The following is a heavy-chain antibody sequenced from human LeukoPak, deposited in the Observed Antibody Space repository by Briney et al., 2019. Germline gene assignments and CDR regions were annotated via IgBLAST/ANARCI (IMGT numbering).Heavy chain of an antibody. D-gene: IGHD4-17*01. V-gene: IGHV3-30*02. CDR2: IRYDGSNK. CDR3: AKDPSPAYGDYSLITY. Sequence: GGSLRLSCAASGFTFSSYGMHWVRQAPGKGLEWVAFIRYDGSNKYYADSVKGRFTISRDNSKNTLYLQMNSLRAEDTAVYYCAKDPSPAYGDYSLITYWGHGTLVTVSS. CDR1: GFTFSSYG. J-gene: IGHJ4*01.